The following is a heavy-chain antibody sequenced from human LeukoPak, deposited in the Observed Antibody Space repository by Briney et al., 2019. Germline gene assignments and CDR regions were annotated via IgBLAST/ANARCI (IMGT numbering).Heavy chain of an antibody. Sequence: GESLKISCKTSGYIFTNYWLAWVRQMPGKGLEWVGVFNPRDSSTRYSPSFQGQVTFSADHSISTAYLQWSSLRASDTAIYYCARHYGSAWFAHWGQGTQVTVSS. D-gene: IGHD6-25*01. CDR1: GYIFTNYW. CDR2: FNPRDSST. V-gene: IGHV5-51*01. J-gene: IGHJ5*02. CDR3: ARHYGSAWFAH.